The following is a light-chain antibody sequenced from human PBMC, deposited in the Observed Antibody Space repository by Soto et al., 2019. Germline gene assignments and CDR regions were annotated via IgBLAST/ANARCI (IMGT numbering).Light chain of an antibody. CDR1: QSVSSSY. J-gene: IGKJ4*01. CDR2: GAS. CDR3: QQYNSWPLT. Sequence: EIVLTQSPGTLSLSPGERATLSCRASQSVSSSYLAWYQQKPGQPPRLLIYGASSRATGIPDRFSGSGSGTDFTLTISSLQSEDFAVYYCQQYNSWPLTLGGGNKV. V-gene: IGKV3-20*01.